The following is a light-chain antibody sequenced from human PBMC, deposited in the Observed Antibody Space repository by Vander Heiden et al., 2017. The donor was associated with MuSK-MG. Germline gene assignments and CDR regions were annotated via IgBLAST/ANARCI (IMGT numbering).Light chain of an antibody. CDR3: SSYTGSSTLI. CDR1: SSDVGGYNY. CDR2: DVG. V-gene: IGLV2-14*03. J-gene: IGLJ2*01. Sequence: QSALTQPASVSGSPGQSITISCTGTSSDVGGYNYVSWYQQHPGKAPKLMIYDVGDRPSGVSNRFSGSKSGNTASLTISGLQAEDEAEYYCSSYTGSSTLIFGGGTKLTVL.